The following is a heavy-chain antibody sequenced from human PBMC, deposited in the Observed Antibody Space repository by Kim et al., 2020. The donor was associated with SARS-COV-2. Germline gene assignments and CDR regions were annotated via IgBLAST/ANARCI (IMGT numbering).Heavy chain of an antibody. V-gene: IGHV4-59*09. CDR3: ARGSIAARPYYFDY. J-gene: IGHJ4*02. Sequence: NPSLKGRVTISLDTSKNQFSLKLNSVTAADTAVYYCARGSIAARPYYFDYWGQGTLVTVSS. D-gene: IGHD6-6*01.